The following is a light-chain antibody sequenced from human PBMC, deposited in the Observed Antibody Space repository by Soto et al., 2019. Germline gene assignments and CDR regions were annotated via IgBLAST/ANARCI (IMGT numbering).Light chain of an antibody. J-gene: IGLJ2*01. CDR1: SSDVGGFNY. Sequence: QAVLTQPASVSGSPGQSITISCTGTSSDVGGFNYVSWYQQYPDKAPKLMIYEVTNRPSGVSNRFSGSKSGNTASLTISGLQAEDEADYYCSSYTSSRSVVFGGGTKVTVL. CDR2: EVT. V-gene: IGLV2-14*01. CDR3: SSYTSSRSVV.